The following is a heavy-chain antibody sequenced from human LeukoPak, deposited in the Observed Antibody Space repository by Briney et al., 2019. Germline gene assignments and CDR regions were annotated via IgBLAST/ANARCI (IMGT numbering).Heavy chain of an antibody. CDR2: IYYSGST. V-gene: IGHV4-59*01. CDR3: ARDSHYYDSSGYPYAFDI. CDR1: GGSISPYY. Sequence: SETLSLTCTVSGGSISPYYWSWIRQPPGKGLEWIGYIYYSGSTNYNPSLKSRVTISVDTSNNQFSLKLSSVTAADTAVYYCARDSHYYDSSGYPYAFDIWGQGTMVTVSS. J-gene: IGHJ3*02. D-gene: IGHD3-22*01.